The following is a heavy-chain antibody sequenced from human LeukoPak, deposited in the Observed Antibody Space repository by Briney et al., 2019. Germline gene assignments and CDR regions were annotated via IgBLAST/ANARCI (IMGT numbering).Heavy chain of an antibody. CDR3: ARKGGTMISYRPFDY. V-gene: IGHV3-30*04. J-gene: IGHJ4*02. Sequence: RSPRLLFAAPGITFRTYTMHRGRPAPGPGLQGGAGISYDWNNKFYPNSVRGRFTISRDSSKNTLYLEMNSLRPEDTAIYYCARKGGTMISYRPFDYWGQGTLVTVSS. CDR2: ISYDWNNK. D-gene: IGHD3-22*01. CDR1: GITFRTYT.